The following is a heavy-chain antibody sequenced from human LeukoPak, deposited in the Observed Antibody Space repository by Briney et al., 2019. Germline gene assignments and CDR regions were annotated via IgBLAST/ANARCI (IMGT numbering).Heavy chain of an antibody. Sequence: GGSLRLSCAASGFTFSSYWMSWVRQAPGKGLEGVAVISYDGSNKYYADSVKGRFTISRDNSKNTLYLQMNSLRAEDTAVYYCARSIRYGSGSYYTPYDYWGQGTLVTVSS. J-gene: IGHJ4*02. D-gene: IGHD3-10*01. CDR3: ARSIRYGSGSYYTPYDY. CDR1: GFTFSSYW. V-gene: IGHV3-30*03. CDR2: ISYDGSNK.